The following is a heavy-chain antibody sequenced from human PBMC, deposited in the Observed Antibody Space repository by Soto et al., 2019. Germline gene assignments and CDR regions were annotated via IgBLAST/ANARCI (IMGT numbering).Heavy chain of an antibody. CDR1: GLTFSSSW. V-gene: IGHV3-74*03. CDR2: IDSAGMT. J-gene: IGHJ5*02. Sequence: EVPLVESGGGLVQPGGSLRLSCAASGLTFSSSWMHWVHQVPGEGLVWVSRIDSAGMTMYADSVKGRFTISRDNAKNTLYLQMNSLRVDDTAVYYCAANWFDPWGQGTLVTVSS. CDR3: AANWFDP.